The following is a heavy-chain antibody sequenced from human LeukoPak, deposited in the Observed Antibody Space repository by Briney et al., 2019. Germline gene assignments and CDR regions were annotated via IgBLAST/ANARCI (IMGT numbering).Heavy chain of an antibody. Sequence: ASVKVSCKASGYSFTSYGMNWVRQAPGQGLEWMGWINTNTGNPTYAQGFTGRFVFSLDTSVSTAYLQISSLKAEDTAVYYCARAQALEWLLGDGPGDYWGQGTLVTVSS. CDR1: GYSFTSYG. CDR3: ARAQALEWLLGDGPGDY. V-gene: IGHV7-4-1*02. D-gene: IGHD3-3*01. CDR2: INTNTGNP. J-gene: IGHJ4*02.